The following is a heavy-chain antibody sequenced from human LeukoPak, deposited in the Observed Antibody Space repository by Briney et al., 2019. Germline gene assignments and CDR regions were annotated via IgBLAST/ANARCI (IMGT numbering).Heavy chain of an antibody. CDR1: GFTFSSYA. CDR2: ISYDGSNK. D-gene: IGHD5/OR15-5a*01. J-gene: IGHJ6*02. Sequence: PGRSLRLSCAASGFTFSSYAMHWVRQAPGKGLEWVAVISYDGSNKYYADSVKGRFTISRDNSKNTLYLQMNSLRAEDTAVYYCAMTSKYDGMDVCGQGATVTVSS. V-gene: IGHV3-30-3*01. CDR3: AMTSKYDGMDV.